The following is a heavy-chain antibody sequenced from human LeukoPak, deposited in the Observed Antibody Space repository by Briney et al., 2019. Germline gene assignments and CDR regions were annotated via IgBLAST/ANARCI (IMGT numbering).Heavy chain of an antibody. CDR2: INHSGST. V-gene: IGHV4-34*01. D-gene: IGHD6-13*01. J-gene: IGHJ6*02. Sequence: PSETLSLTCAVYGGSFSGYYWSWIRQPPGKGLEWIGEINHSGSTNYNPSLKSRVTISVDTSKNQFSLKLSSVTAADTAVYYCARQIPGDGSSWYYFYGMDVWGQGTTVIVSS. CDR1: GGSFSGYY. CDR3: ARQIPGDGSSWYYFYGMDV.